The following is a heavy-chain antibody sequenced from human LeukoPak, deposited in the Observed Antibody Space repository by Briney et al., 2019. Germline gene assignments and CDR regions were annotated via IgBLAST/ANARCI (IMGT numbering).Heavy chain of an antibody. Sequence: GGSLRLSCTASGFTFSTYWMSWLRQAPGKGLEWVANIEQDGSEKYYVDSVKGRFTISRDNAENSLYLQMNSLRGEDTAVYFCARAGYTSGWDYWGQGTLVTVSS. D-gene: IGHD6-19*01. CDR3: ARAGYTSGWDY. J-gene: IGHJ4*02. CDR1: GFTFSTYW. CDR2: IEQDGSEK. V-gene: IGHV3-7*01.